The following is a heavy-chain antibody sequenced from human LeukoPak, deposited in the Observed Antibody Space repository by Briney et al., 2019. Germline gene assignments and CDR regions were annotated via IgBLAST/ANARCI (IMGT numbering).Heavy chain of an antibody. V-gene: IGHV4-61*01. CDR3: ARLPVYYDGSASNAFDY. D-gene: IGHD3-22*01. J-gene: IGHJ4*02. CDR2: IYYNGST. CDR1: GGSVSSGSYY. Sequence: SAETLSLTCTVSGGSVSSGSYYWSWIRQPPGKGLEWIVDIYYNGSTNYNPSLKSRVTISVDTSKNQFSLKLSSVTAADTAVYYCARLPVYYDGSASNAFDYWGQGTLVTVSS.